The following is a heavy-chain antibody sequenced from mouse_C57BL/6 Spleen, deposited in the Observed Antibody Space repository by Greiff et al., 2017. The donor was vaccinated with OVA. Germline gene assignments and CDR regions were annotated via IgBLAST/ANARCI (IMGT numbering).Heavy chain of an antibody. CDR2: INPGSGGT. CDR3: ARSPITTVTMDY. Sequence: QVQLQQSGAELVRPGTSVKVSCKASGYAFTNYLIEWVKQRPGQGLEWIGVINPGSGGTNYNEKFKGKATLTADKSSSTAYMQLSSLTSEDSAVYFCARSPITTVTMDYWGQGTSVTVSS. J-gene: IGHJ4*01. D-gene: IGHD1-1*01. V-gene: IGHV1-54*01. CDR1: GYAFTNYL.